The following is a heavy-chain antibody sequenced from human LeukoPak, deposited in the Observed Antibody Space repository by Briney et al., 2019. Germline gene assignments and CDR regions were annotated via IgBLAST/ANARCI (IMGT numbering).Heavy chain of an antibody. V-gene: IGHV3-30*18. CDR2: ISYDGSNK. J-gene: IGHJ4*02. CDR3: AKAPVTSCRGAYCYPFDS. CDR1: GFTFSSCG. Sequence: GGSLRLSCAASGFTFSSCGMHWVRQAPGKGLEWVAVISYDGSNKYYADSVRGRFTISRDNSKNTLYLQMNSLRAEDAAVYFCAKAPVTSCRGAYCYPFDSWGRGTLVTVSS. D-gene: IGHD2-21*01.